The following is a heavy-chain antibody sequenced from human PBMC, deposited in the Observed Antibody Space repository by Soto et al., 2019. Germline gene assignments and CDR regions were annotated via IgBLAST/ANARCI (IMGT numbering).Heavy chain of an antibody. Sequence: QVQLVQSGAEVKKPGSSVKVSCKASGGTFSSYAISWVRQAPGQGLEWMGGIIPIFGTANYAQKFQGRVTITADESTSTAYMELSSLRSEDTAVYYCARAGEVGRYCSSTSCLWVSGMDVWGQGTTVTVSS. CDR2: IIPIFGTA. J-gene: IGHJ6*02. CDR3: ARAGEVGRYCSSTSCLWVSGMDV. D-gene: IGHD2-2*01. CDR1: GGTFSSYA. V-gene: IGHV1-69*01.